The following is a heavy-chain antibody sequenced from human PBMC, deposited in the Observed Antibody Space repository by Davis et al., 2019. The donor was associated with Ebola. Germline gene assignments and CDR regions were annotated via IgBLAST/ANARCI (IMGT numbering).Heavy chain of an antibody. CDR3: ARESGGGIDY. J-gene: IGHJ4*02. V-gene: IGHV3-49*04. Sequence: GGSLRLSCTASGFTSGDYAMSWVRQAPGKGLEWVGRIKGKTDGGTTDYAAPVKGRFTISRDDSGNIAYLQMNSLKIEDTAVYYCARESGGGIDYWGQGTLVTVSS. CDR2: IKGKTDGGTT. CDR1: GFTSGDYA. D-gene: IGHD1-26*01.